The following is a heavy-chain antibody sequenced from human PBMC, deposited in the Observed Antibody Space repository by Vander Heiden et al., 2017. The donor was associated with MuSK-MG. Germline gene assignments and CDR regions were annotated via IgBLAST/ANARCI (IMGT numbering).Heavy chain of an antibody. CDR3: ARQGWEDYYHLDV. CDR1: GGSISSGAYR. V-gene: IGHV4-61*02. CDR2: IFASWSS. J-gene: IGHJ6*03. Sequence: QVQLQESGPGLVKPSQTLSLTCTVSGGSISSGAYRWSWLRQPAGKGLEWIGRIFASWSSDFNPALKSRVSISVDSSKNQFSLKMSSVTAADTAVYYCARQGWEDYYHLDVWGQGTTVTVSS. D-gene: IGHD6-19*01.